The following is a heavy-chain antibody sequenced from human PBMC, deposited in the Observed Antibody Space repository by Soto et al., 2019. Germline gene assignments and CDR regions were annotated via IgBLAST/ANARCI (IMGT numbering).Heavy chain of an antibody. CDR2: TYYRSKWYN. CDR1: GDSVSSNSAA. V-gene: IGHV6-1*01. J-gene: IGHJ3*02. Sequence: SQTLSLTCAISGDSVSSNSAAWNWIRQSPSRGLEWLGRTYYRSKWYNDYAVSVKSRITINPDTSKNQFSLQLNSVTPEDTAVYYCAITDVALTGTTWDPDAFDIWGQGTMVTVSS. CDR3: AITDVALTGTTWDPDAFDI. D-gene: IGHD1-7*01.